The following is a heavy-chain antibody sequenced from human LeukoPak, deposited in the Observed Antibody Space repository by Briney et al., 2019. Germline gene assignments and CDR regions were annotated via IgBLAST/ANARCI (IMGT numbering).Heavy chain of an antibody. CDR1: GYTFTSYG. CDR2: ISAYNGNT. V-gene: IGHV1-18*01. J-gene: IGHJ6*02. D-gene: IGHD3-9*01. Sequence: ASVKVSCKASGYTFTSYGISWVRQAPGQGLEWMGWISAYNGNTNYAQKLQGRVTMTTDTSTSTAYMELRSLRSDDTAVYYCARDGDILTGYSTRYGMDVWGQGTTVTVSS. CDR3: ARDGDILTGYSTRYGMDV.